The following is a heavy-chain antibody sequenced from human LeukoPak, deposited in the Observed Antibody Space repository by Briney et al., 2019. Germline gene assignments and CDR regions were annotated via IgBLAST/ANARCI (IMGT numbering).Heavy chain of an antibody. CDR3: ARHSGVDYYGSGINWFDP. D-gene: IGHD3-10*01. CDR2: IDPSDSYT. CDR1: GYSFTSYW. V-gene: IGHV5-10-1*01. Sequence: GESLKISCKGSGYSFTSYWISWVRQMPGKGLEWMGRIDPSDSYTNYSPSFQGHVTISADKSISTAYLQWSSLKASDTAMYYCARHSGVDYYGSGINWFDPWGQGTLSPSPQ. J-gene: IGHJ5*02.